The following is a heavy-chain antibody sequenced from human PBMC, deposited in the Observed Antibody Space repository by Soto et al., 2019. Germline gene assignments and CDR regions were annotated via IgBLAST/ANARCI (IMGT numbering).Heavy chain of an antibody. CDR2: ISGSGGST. D-gene: IGHD5-12*01. CDR3: AKVAVEMATRVLADFDY. J-gene: IGHJ4*02. CDR1: GFTFSSYA. V-gene: IGHV3-23*01. Sequence: EVQLLESGGGLVQPGGSLRLSCAASGFTFSSYAMIWVRQAPGKGLEWVSAISGSGGSTYYADSVKGRFTISRDNSKNTLYLQMNSLRAEDTAVYYCAKVAVEMATRVLADFDYWGQGTLVTVSS.